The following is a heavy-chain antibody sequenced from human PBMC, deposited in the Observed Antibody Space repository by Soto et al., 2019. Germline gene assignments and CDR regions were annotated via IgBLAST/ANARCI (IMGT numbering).Heavy chain of an antibody. J-gene: IGHJ3*02. V-gene: IGHV3-23*01. CDR1: GFTFSSYA. CDR3: AGGGTSANYAFDI. D-gene: IGHD2-8*02. Sequence: GGSLRLSCAASGFTFSSYAMSWVRQAPGKGLAWVSSITGRGGSTYYADSVKGRFTISRDNSKNTLYLQMNTLRAEDTAVYYCAGGGTSANYAFDIWGQGTLVTVSS. CDR2: ITGRGGST.